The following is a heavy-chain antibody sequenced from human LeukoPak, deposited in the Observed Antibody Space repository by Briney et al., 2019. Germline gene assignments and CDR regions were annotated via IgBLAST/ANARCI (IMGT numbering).Heavy chain of an antibody. CDR3: ARDGPDTAMAYFDY. J-gene: IGHJ4*02. V-gene: IGHV4-31*03. Sequence: SETLSLTCTVSGGSISSGGYYWSWIRQPPGKGLEWIGYIYYSGSTYYNPSLKSRVTISVDTSKNQFSLKLSSVTAADTAVYYCARDGPDTAMAYFDYWGQGTLVTVSS. CDR2: IYYSGST. D-gene: IGHD5-18*01. CDR1: GGSISSGGYY.